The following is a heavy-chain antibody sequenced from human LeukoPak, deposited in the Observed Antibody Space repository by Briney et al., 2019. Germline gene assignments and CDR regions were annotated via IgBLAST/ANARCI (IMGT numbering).Heavy chain of an antibody. CDR3: ARGGYGSGSYYIDY. J-gene: IGHJ4*02. D-gene: IGHD3-10*01. V-gene: IGHV4-39*07. CDR1: GGSISSSSYY. CDR2: IYYSGST. Sequence: SETLSLTCTVSGGSISSSSYYWGWIRQPPGKGLEWIGSIYYSGSTNYNPSLKSRVTISVDTSKNQFSLKLSSVTAADTAVYYCARGGYGSGSYYIDYWGQGTLVTVSS.